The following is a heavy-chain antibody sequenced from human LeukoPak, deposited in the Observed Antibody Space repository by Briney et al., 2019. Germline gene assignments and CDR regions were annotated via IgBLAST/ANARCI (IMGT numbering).Heavy chain of an antibody. CDR3: ARDGYSGNDGL. CDR2: IYHSGST. Sequence: SETLSLTCTVSGGSISSYYWSWIRQPPGKGLEWIGYIYHSGSTNYNPSLTSRVTISVDTSKNQFSLKLSSVTAADTAVYYCARDGYSGNDGLWGQGTLVTVSS. D-gene: IGHD5-12*01. V-gene: IGHV4-59*01. CDR1: GGSISSYY. J-gene: IGHJ4*02.